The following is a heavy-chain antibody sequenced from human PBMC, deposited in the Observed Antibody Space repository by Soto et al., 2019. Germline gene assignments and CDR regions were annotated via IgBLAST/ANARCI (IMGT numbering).Heavy chain of an antibody. J-gene: IGHJ5*02. V-gene: IGHV4-61*01. CDR2: VYYSGTT. Sequence: SETLSLTCSVAGGSVSSASYYWSWIRQAPGQGLEWIGHVYYSGTTNYNPSLKDRVTISADTSKNQFSLKLSSVTAADTAVYYCARGGYSYFLTGYYPPDPSDYP. CDR1: GGSVSSASYY. CDR3: ARGGYSYFLTGYYPPDPSDYP. D-gene: IGHD3-9*01.